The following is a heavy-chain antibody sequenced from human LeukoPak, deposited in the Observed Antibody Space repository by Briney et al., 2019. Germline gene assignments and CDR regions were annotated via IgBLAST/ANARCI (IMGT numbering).Heavy chain of an antibody. D-gene: IGHD3-16*01. J-gene: IGHJ4*02. CDR3: ASDQGGEQSY. Sequence: QAGGSLRLSCAASGFTFSRYSMNWVRQAPGKGLEWVSYISSFSGTIYYADSVKGRFTISRDNAKNSLYLQMNSLRAEDTAVYYCASDQGGEQSYWGQGTLVTVSS. CDR1: GFTFSRYS. CDR2: ISSFSGTI. V-gene: IGHV3-48*01.